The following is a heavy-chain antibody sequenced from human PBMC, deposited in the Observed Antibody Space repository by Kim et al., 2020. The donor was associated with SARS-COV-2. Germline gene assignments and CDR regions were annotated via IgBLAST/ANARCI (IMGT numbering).Heavy chain of an antibody. V-gene: IGHV3-74*01. CDR2: ILGDGTIT. D-gene: IGHD2-8*01. Sequence: GGSLRLSCAASGFTFSRYTMHWVRQAPGKGLVWVSNILGDGTITNYADSVKGRFTISRDNAKNTLYLQMNSLRVEDTAVYYCAKMVGTDPADYWGQGTLVTVSS. J-gene: IGHJ4*02. CDR1: GFTFSRYT. CDR3: AKMVGTDPADY.